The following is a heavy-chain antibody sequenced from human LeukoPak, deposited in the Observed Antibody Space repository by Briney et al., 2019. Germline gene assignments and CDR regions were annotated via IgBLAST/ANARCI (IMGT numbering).Heavy chain of an antibody. CDR1: GGSISSYY. D-gene: IGHD6-13*01. CDR3: ARPLIAAVDAFDI. CDR2: IYYSGST. J-gene: IGHJ3*02. V-gene: IGHV4-39*01. Sequence: SETLSLTCTVSGGSISSYYWSWIRQPPGKGLEWIGSIYYSGSTYYNPSLKSRVTISVDTSKNQFSLKLSSVTAADTAVYYCARPLIAAVDAFDIWGQGTMVTVSS.